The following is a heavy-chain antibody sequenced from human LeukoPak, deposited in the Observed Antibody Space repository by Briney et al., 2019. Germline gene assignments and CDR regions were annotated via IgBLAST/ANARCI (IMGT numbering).Heavy chain of an antibody. CDR2: IYPGDSDT. Sequence: GESLKISCKGSGYSFTSYWIGWVRQMPGKGLEWMGIIYPGDSDTRYSPSFQGQVTVSADKSISTAYLQWSSLKASDTAVYYCARQIDYHDSRGYSDAFDIWGQGTLVTVSS. CDR1: GYSFTSYW. J-gene: IGHJ3*02. CDR3: ARQIDYHDSRGYSDAFDI. D-gene: IGHD3-22*01. V-gene: IGHV5-51*01.